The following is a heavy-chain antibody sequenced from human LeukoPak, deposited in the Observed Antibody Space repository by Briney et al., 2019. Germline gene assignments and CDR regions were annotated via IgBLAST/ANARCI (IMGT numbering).Heavy chain of an antibody. CDR3: ARNVLGTEYSSSSGDYYYDMDV. Sequence: SETLSLTCTVSGGSISSSSYYWGWIRQPPGKGLEWIGSIYYSGSTYYNPSLKSRVTISVDTSDNQFSLKLRSVTAADTAVYYCARNVLGTEYSSSSGDYYYDMDVWGKGTTVTVSS. V-gene: IGHV4-39*01. J-gene: IGHJ6*03. CDR2: IYYSGST. CDR1: GGSISSSSYY. D-gene: IGHD6-6*01.